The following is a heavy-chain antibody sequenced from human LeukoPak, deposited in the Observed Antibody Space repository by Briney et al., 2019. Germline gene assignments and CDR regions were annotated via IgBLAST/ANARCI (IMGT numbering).Heavy chain of an antibody. V-gene: IGHV1-2*02. CDR1: GYTFTGYY. Sequence: ASVKVSCKASGYTFTGYYMHWERQAPGQGLEWMGWINPNSGGTNYAQKFQGRVTMTRYTSISTAYMELSRLRSDDTAVYYCARKPRMYSSGWPQGGGDYWGQGTLVTVSS. CDR3: ARKPRMYSSGWPQGGGDY. J-gene: IGHJ4*02. D-gene: IGHD6-19*01. CDR2: INPNSGGT.